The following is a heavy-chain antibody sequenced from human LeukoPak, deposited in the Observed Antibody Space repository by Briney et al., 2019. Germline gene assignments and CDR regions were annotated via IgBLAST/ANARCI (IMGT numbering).Heavy chain of an antibody. D-gene: IGHD3-22*01. CDR3: ARLRYYYDSSGHN. V-gene: IGHV4-34*01. Sequence: PSETLSLTCAVYGGSFGGYYWSWIRHHPGKGLEWIGEINHSGSTNYNSSLKSRVTITVDTSKNQFSLKLSSVSAADTAVYYCARLRYYYDSSGHNCGQGTLVTVSS. J-gene: IGHJ4*02. CDR1: GGSFGGYY. CDR2: INHSGST.